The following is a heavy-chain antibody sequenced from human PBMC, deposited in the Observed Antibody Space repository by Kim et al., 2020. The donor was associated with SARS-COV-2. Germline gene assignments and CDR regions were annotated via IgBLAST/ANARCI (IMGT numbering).Heavy chain of an antibody. CDR3: AREPLRYFDWLLSRGYYFDY. J-gene: IGHJ4*02. D-gene: IGHD3-9*01. V-gene: IGHV3-30*01. Sequence: RFTISRDNSKNTLYLQMNSLRAEDTAVYYCAREPLRYFDWLLSRGYYFDYWGQGTLVTVSS.